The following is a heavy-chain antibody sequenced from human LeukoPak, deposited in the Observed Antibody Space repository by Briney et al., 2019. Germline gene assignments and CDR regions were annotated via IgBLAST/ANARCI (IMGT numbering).Heavy chain of an antibody. CDR3: ARVESSGRPYYLDY. CDR2: INHSGST. D-gene: IGHD3-22*01. Sequence: SSETLSLTCAVYGGSFSGYYWSWIRQPPGEGLEWIGEINHSGSTNYNPSLKSRVTISVDTSKNQFSLKLSSVTAADTAVYYCARVESSGRPYYLDYWGQGTLVTVSS. CDR1: GGSFSGYY. V-gene: IGHV4-34*01. J-gene: IGHJ4*02.